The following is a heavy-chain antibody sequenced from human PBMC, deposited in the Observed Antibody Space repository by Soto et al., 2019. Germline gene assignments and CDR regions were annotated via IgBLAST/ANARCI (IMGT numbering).Heavy chain of an antibody. CDR2: LSGSGGST. CDR3: AKDGDFWSGYSLYFDY. V-gene: IGHV3-23*01. Sequence: GGSLRLSCAASGFTFNNYAMSWVRQAPGKGLEWVSALSGSGGSTYYADSVKGRFTISRDNSKTTLYLQMNSLRAEDTAVYYCAKDGDFWSGYSLYFDYWGQGTLVTVSS. D-gene: IGHD3-3*01. CDR1: GFTFNNYA. J-gene: IGHJ4*02.